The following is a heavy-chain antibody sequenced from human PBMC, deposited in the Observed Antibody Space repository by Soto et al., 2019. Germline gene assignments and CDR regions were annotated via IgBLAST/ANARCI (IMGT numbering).Heavy chain of an antibody. CDR3: AKEVWSGPMDV. V-gene: IGHV3-30*18. Sequence: QVQLVESGGGVVQPGRSLRLSCAASGFTFSRYGMHWVRQAPGKGLEWVAVISYEGSNKYYADSVKGRFTISRDNSKNTMYLQMNSLRAEDTAVYYCAKEVWSGPMDVWGQGTTVTVSS. CDR1: GFTFSRYG. D-gene: IGHD3-3*01. J-gene: IGHJ6*02. CDR2: ISYEGSNK.